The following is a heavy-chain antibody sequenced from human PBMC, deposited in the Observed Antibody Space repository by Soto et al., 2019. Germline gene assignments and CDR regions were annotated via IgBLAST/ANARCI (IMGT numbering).Heavy chain of an antibody. CDR3: ARLLKLSSWYTRDYYYGMDV. CDR1: GGSISSGGYY. Sequence: SETLSLTCTVSGGSISSGGYYWSWIRQHPGKGLEWIGYIYYSGSTYYNPSLKSRVTISVDTSKNQFSLKLSSVTAADTAVYYCARLLKLSSWYTRDYYYGMDVWGQGTTVTVSS. J-gene: IGHJ6*02. CDR2: IYYSGST. V-gene: IGHV4-31*03. D-gene: IGHD6-13*01.